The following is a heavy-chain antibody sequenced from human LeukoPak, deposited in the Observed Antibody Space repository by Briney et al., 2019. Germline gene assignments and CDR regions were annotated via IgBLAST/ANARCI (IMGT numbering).Heavy chain of an antibody. CDR3: ARDGPSEAFDY. CDR1: GFTFSSYS. Sequence: AGGSLRLSCAASGFTFSSYSMNWVRQAPGKGLEWVSYISSSSTIYYADSVKGRFTISRDNAKNSLYLQMNSLRAEDTAVYYCARDGPSEAFDYWGQGTLVTVSS. D-gene: IGHD6-6*01. J-gene: IGHJ4*02. V-gene: IGHV3-48*04. CDR2: ISSSSTI.